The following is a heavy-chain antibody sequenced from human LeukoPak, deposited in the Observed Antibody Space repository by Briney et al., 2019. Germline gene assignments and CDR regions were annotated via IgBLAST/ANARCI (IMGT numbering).Heavy chain of an antibody. CDR2: LWYDGSNK. V-gene: IGHV3-33*01. J-gene: IGHJ4*02. D-gene: IGHD2-15*01. Sequence: GGSLRLSCAASGFTFSSYVMHWVRQAPGKGLEWVAVLWYDGSNKYYADSVKGRFTISRDNSKNTLYLQMHSLRAEDTAVYYCAREDCNGGSCYEAPFDYWGQGTLVTVSS. CDR1: GFTFSSYV. CDR3: AREDCNGGSCYEAPFDY.